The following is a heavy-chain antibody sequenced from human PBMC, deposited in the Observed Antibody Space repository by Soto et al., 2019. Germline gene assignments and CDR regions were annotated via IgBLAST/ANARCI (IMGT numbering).Heavy chain of an antibody. Sequence: QVQLVESGGGVVQPGRSLRLSCAASGFTFSSYGMHWVRQAPGKGLEWVEVIWYDGSNKYYADSVTGRFTISRDNSKNTPYRQMNRLRAEDTAVYYCARAGQLELQKDYDYYGMDVWGQVTTVTVSS. CDR2: IWYDGSNK. CDR1: GFTFSSYG. CDR3: ARAGQLELQKDYDYYGMDV. J-gene: IGHJ6*02. V-gene: IGHV3-33*01. D-gene: IGHD1-7*01.